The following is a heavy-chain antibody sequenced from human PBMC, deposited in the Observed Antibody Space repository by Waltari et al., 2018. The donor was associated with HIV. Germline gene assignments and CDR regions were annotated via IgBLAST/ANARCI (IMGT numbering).Heavy chain of an antibody. J-gene: IGHJ6*02. Sequence: QVQLVQSGAEVKKPGASVTVTCKAAGYTFTSYGISWVRQAPGHGLEWLGWISAYNGNTNYAQKLQGRVTMTTDTSTSTAYMELRSLRSDDTAVYYCARDRNPIAAAGPPSNYYYGMDVWGQGTTVTVSS. D-gene: IGHD6-13*01. CDR1: GYTFTSYG. CDR3: ARDRNPIAAAGPPSNYYYGMDV. V-gene: IGHV1-18*01. CDR2: ISAYNGNT.